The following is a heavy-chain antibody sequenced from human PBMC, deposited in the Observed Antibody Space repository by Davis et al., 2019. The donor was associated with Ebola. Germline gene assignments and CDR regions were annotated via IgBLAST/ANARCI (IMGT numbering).Heavy chain of an antibody. J-gene: IGHJ4*02. V-gene: IGHV3-21*01. CDR2: IVEISTYR. CDR3: ARVAAAAAKGPFDN. D-gene: IGHD6-13*01. CDR1: GFLFSTYS. Sequence: PGGSLRLSCAASGFLFSTYSMRWVRQAPGRGLEWLSSIVEISTYRYYADSVKGRFTISRDNARNSLYLEMNSLRADDTAIYYCARVAAAAAKGPFDNWGQGALVTVSS.